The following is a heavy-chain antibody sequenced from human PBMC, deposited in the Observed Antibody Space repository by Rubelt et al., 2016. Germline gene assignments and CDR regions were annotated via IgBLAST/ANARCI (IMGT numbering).Heavy chain of an antibody. J-gene: IGHJ4*02. D-gene: IGHD6-19*01. CDR2: SDPEDGET. CDR1: GYTLTELS. CDR3: ATDISSGWYYFDY. V-gene: IGHV1-24*01. Sequence: QVQLVQSGAEVKKPGASVKVSCKVSGYTLTELSMHWVRQAPGQGLEWMGGSDPEDGETIYAQKFQGVATMTEDTSTDTSYMERSSLRSEDTAVYYCATDISSGWYYFDYWGQGTLVTVSS.